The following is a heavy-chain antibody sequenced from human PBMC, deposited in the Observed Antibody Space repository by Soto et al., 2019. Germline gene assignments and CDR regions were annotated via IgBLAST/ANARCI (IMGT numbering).Heavy chain of an antibody. CDR1: GFSVSAPTMG. V-gene: IGHV2-26*01. Sequence: GSGPTPGNRTETVPLTCTVSGFSVSAPTMGVSWIRQRPGKALAWLAHIFSINEKSYSQPLKSRLTNSKDTSNSQVVLTMINMDPVDTATYYSARSGLTVVVITFDYWGQGALVTV. CDR3: ARSGLTVVVITFDY. J-gene: IGHJ4*02. CDR2: IFSINEK. D-gene: IGHD3-22*01.